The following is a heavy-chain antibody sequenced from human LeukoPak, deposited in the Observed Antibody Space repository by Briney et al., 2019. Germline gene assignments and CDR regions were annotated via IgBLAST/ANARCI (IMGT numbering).Heavy chain of an antibody. V-gene: IGHV3-48*03. CDR1: GCIFSTFE. D-gene: IGHD4-17*01. CDR3: ARSLACGDYSDY. CDR2: ISRSGSTT. J-gene: IGHJ4*02. Sequence: GGALRLSCAASGCIFSTFEMNWVGQAAGRGVEGVSYISRSGSTTYYADSVKGRFTISRDNAKNPLFLQMNSLRAEDKDLYYCARSLACGDYSDYWDQGTLVTVSS.